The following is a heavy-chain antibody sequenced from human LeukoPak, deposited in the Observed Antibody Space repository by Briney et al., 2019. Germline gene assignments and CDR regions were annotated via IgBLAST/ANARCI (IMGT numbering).Heavy chain of an antibody. V-gene: IGHV3-48*04. CDR3: ARRPYYYDSLDYWGLDY. Sequence: GGSLRLSCTVSGFTVSSNSMSWVRQAPGKGLEWVSYISSSGSTIYYADSVKGRFTISRDNAKNSLYLQMNSLRAEDTAVYYCARRPYYYDSLDYWGLDYWGQGTLVTVSS. CDR2: ISSSGSTI. CDR1: GFTVSSNS. J-gene: IGHJ4*02. D-gene: IGHD3-22*01.